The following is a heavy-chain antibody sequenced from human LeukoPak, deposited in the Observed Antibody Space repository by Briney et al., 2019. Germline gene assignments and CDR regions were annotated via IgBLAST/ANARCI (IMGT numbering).Heavy chain of an antibody. J-gene: IGHJ5*02. D-gene: IGHD2-2*01. CDR1: GFTFSSHA. CDR3: AKDRHAPGRYCSSTSCLPFDP. V-gene: IGHV3-30*04. CDR2: ISYDGSNE. Sequence: GGSLRLSCAASGFTFSSHAIHWLRQAPGKGLEWLAVISYDGSNEYYADSVKGRFTISRDNSEKKLYLQMNSLRAEDTAVYYCAKDRHAPGRYCSSTSCLPFDPWGQGTLVTVSS.